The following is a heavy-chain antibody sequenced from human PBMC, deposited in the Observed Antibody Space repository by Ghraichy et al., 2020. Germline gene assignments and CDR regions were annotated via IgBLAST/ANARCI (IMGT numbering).Heavy chain of an antibody. D-gene: IGHD3-22*01. CDR3: ARDPTSSGYSDV. V-gene: IGHV3-30-3*01. CDR2: ISYDGSIK. Sequence: LSLTCVASGFTFSRYGMHWVRQAPGKGLEWVAVISYDGSIKYYADSVKGRFTISRDNSKNTLYLQMDSLRAEDTAVYYCARDPTSSGYSDVWGTGTTVTVSS. J-gene: IGHJ6*03. CDR1: GFTFSRYG.